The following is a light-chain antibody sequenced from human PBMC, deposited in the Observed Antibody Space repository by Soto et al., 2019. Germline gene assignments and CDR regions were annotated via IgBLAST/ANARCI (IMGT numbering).Light chain of an antibody. CDR1: QRIDTW. CDR3: QQYDTFSPWT. J-gene: IGKJ1*01. Sequence: DIQMTQSPSTLSASIGDRVTITCRASQRIDTWLAWYQQKPGTAPKLLIYKATILQSGVPSRFSGSGSGTEFTLAISSLQPDDFATYYCQQYDTFSPWTFGQGTKVDIK. V-gene: IGKV1-5*03. CDR2: KAT.